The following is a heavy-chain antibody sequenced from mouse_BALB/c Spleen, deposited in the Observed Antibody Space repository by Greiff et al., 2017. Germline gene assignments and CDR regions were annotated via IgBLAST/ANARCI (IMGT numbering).Heavy chain of an antibody. CDR2: IWAGGST. J-gene: IGHJ3*01. CDR1: GFSLTSYG. CDR3: ARAAYGSSYGFAY. V-gene: IGHV2-9*02. Sequence: VQRVESGPGLVAPSQSLSITCTVSGFSLTSYGVHWVRQPPGKGLEWLGVIWAGGSTNYNSALMSRLSISKDNSKSQVFLKMNSLQTDDTAMYYCARAAYGSSYGFAYWGQGTLVTVSA. D-gene: IGHD1-1*01.